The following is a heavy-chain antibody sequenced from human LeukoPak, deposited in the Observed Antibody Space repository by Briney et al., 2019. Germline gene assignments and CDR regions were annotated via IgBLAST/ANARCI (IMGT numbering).Heavy chain of an antibody. CDR1: GYTFTSYG. J-gene: IGHJ3*02. D-gene: IGHD3-22*01. V-gene: IGHV1-18*01. CDR3: ARGLTYSSGYAPDAFDI. CDR2: ISAYNGNT. Sequence: APVKVSCKASGYTFTSYGISWVRQAPGQGLEWMGWISAYNGNTNYAQKLQGRVTMTTDTSTSTAYMELRSLRSDDTAVYYCARGLTYSSGYAPDAFDIWGQGTMVTVSS.